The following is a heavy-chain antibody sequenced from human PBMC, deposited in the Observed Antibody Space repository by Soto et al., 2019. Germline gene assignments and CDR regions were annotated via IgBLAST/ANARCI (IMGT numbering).Heavy chain of an antibody. CDR1: GFTFSSYS. Sequence: GGSLRLSCAASGFTFSSYSMNWVRQAPGKGLEWVSYISSSSSTIYYADSVKGRFTISRDNAKNSLYLQMNSLRDEDTAVYYCAREYSSSWYDSYDYWGQGTLVTVSS. V-gene: IGHV3-48*02. J-gene: IGHJ4*02. D-gene: IGHD6-13*01. CDR2: ISSSSSTI. CDR3: AREYSSSWYDSYDY.